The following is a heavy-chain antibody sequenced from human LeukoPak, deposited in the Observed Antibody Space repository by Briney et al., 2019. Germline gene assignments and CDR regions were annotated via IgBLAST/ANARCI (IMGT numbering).Heavy chain of an antibody. CDR2: INSDGSST. Sequence: GGTLRLSCAASGFTFSSYWMHWVRQAPGKGLVWGSRINSDGSSTSYADSVKGRFTIYRDNAKNTLYLQMNSLRAEDTAVYYCARYYYDSSGYYPTEGFDYWGQGTLVTVSS. V-gene: IGHV3-74*01. D-gene: IGHD3-22*01. CDR1: GFTFSSYW. J-gene: IGHJ4*02. CDR3: ARYYYDSSGYYPTEGFDY.